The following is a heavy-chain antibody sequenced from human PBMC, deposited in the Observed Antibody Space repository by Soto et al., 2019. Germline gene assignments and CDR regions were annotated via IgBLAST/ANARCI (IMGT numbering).Heavy chain of an antibody. V-gene: IGHV4-59*01. CDR2: VYYSGGT. D-gene: IGHD1-20*01. CDR3: ARGVRDNLQRSYYRDV. Sequence: QVQLQESGPGLVRPSETLSLTCNVSGGSINNYWWSWIRQPPGKGLEWVGYVYYSGGTNYNPSLKSRLTISADKARNQFSLRLSSVTAADTAVYFCARGVRDNLQRSYYRDVWGKGTTITVSS. CDR1: GGSINNYW. J-gene: IGHJ6*03.